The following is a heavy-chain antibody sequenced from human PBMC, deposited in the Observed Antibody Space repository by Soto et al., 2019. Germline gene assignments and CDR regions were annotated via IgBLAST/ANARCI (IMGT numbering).Heavy chain of an antibody. Sequence: SETLSLTCAVYGGSFSGYYWSWIRQPPGKGLEWIGEINHSGSTNYNPSLKSRVTISVDTSKNQFSLKLSSVTAADTAVYYFARATDVVVVAATRRDNSFDPWGQGTLVTVSS. J-gene: IGHJ5*02. CDR2: INHSGST. CDR3: ARATDVVVVAATRRDNSFDP. V-gene: IGHV4-34*01. CDR1: GGSFSGYY. D-gene: IGHD2-15*01.